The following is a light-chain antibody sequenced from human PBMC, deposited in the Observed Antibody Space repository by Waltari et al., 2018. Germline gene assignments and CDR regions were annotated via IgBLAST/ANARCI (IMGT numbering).Light chain of an antibody. J-gene: IGKJ4*01. CDR3: QQHTIATRKGT. Sequence: PGERAIISCRSSPRVSGTYLAWYQQKPAQRPRGLIYAASGRATGIPARFSGSGSGTDFTATNSRLEPEGFAIYYCQQHTIATRKGTFGGGTKVEIK. V-gene: IGKV3D-20*02. CDR2: AAS. CDR1: PRVSGTY.